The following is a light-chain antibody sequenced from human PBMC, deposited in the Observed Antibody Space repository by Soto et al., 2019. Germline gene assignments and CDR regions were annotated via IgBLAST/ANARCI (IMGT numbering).Light chain of an antibody. CDR3: QQYNNWLT. CDR1: QSVSSN. Sequence: EIVMTQSPDTMSVSPGEKTTLSCRASQSVSSNLAWYHQKPGQAPRLLIYGASTRDTGIPARFSGSGSGTQFTLTFSILQSEDFAVYYCQQYNNWLTFGQGTKV. J-gene: IGKJ1*01. V-gene: IGKV3-15*01. CDR2: GAS.